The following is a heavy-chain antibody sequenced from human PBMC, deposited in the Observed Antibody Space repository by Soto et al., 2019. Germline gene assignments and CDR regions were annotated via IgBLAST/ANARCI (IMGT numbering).Heavy chain of an antibody. CDR1: GGTFSSYA. D-gene: IGHD3-3*01. CDR2: IIPIFGTA. CDR3: ASGGPGEGVFWSGYSDV. Sequence: ASVKVSCKASGGTFSSYAISWVRQAPGQGLEWMGGIIPIFGTANYAQKFQGRVTITADESTSTAYMELSSLRSEDTAVYYCASGGPGEGVFWSGYSDVWGQGTTVTVSS. J-gene: IGHJ6*02. V-gene: IGHV1-69*13.